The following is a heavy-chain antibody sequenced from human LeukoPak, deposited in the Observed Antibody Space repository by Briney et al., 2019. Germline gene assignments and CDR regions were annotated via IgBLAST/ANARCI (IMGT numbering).Heavy chain of an antibody. J-gene: IGHJ4*02. D-gene: IGHD3-22*01. CDR3: AAGSRALHDPYYYDSSGYYYNY. CDR1: GFTFSDYY. Sequence: KPGGSLRLSCAASGFTFSDYYMSWIRQAPGKGLEWVSYISSSGSTIYYADSVKGRFTISRDNAKNSLYLQMNSLRSEDTAVYYCAAGSRALHDPYYYDSSGYYYNYWGQRTLVTVSS. CDR2: ISSSGSTI. V-gene: IGHV3-11*01.